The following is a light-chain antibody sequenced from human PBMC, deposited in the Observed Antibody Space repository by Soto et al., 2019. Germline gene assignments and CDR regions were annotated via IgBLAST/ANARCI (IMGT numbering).Light chain of an antibody. Sequence: QSALTQPHSASGSHGQSVTVSGTGTSSDVGAYQYVSWYQQYPGKAPKLMIYEVTKRPSGVPARFSGSKSGNTASLTVSGLQAEDEADYYCTSYVGNDIWVFGGGTKLTVL. CDR1: SSDVGAYQY. J-gene: IGLJ3*02. CDR3: TSYVGNDIWV. CDR2: EVT. V-gene: IGLV2-8*01.